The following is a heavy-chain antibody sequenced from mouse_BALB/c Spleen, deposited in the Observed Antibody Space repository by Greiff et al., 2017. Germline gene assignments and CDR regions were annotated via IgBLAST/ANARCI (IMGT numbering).Heavy chain of an antibody. J-gene: IGHJ4*01. CDR1: GYSITSDYA. Sequence: EVQLQESGPGLVKPSQSLSLTCTVTGYSITSDYAWNWIRQFPGNKLEWMGYISYSGSTSYNPSLKSRISITRDTSKNQFFLQLNSVTTEDTATYYYARRRAMDYWGQGTSVTVSS. CDR3: ARRRAMDY. V-gene: IGHV3-2*02. CDR2: ISYSGST.